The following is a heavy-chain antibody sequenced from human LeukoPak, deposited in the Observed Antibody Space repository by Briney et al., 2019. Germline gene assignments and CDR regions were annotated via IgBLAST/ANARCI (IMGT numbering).Heavy chain of an antibody. D-gene: IGHD1-20*01. CDR3: AKSRHPYNWNDGAFFDY. CDR2: ISYDGSNK. J-gene: IGHJ4*02. Sequence: HAGGSLRLSCAASKFTFSSYGMHWVRQAPGKGLEWVAVISYDGSNKYYADSVRGRFTISRDNSKNTLYPHMNSLRPEDTAVYYCAKSRHPYNWNDGAFFDYWGQGTLVTVSS. CDR1: KFTFSSYG. V-gene: IGHV3-30*18.